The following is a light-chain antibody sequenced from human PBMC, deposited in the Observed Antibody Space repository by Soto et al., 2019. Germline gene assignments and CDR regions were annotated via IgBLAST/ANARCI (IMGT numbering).Light chain of an antibody. CDR2: EGS. Sequence: QSALTQPASVSGSPGQSSTISCTGTSSDVGSYNLVSWYQQHPGKAPKLMIYEGSKRPSGVSNRFSGSKSGNTASLTISGLQAEDEADYYCCSYAGSSTLVVFGGGTKRTVL. J-gene: IGLJ2*01. V-gene: IGLV2-23*01. CDR1: SSDVGSYNL. CDR3: CSYAGSSTLVV.